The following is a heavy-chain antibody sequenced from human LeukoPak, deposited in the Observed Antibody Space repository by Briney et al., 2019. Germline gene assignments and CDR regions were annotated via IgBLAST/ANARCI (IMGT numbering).Heavy chain of an antibody. J-gene: IGHJ4*02. D-gene: IGHD1-7*01. Sequence: GESLTLSCAASGFTFSSFWMHWVRQPPGKGLVWVSRITSDGSSTRSADSVKGRFTTSRDNAKNTLYLQLNSLRVEDTATYFCARDLGDGTPFDYWGQGTLVTVSS. CDR1: GFTFSSFW. V-gene: IGHV3-74*01. CDR2: ITSDGSST. CDR3: ARDLGDGTPFDY.